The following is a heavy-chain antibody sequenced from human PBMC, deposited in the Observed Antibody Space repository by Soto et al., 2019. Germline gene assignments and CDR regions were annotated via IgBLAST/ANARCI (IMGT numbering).Heavy chain of an antibody. Sequence: QITLKESGPTLVKPTQTLTLTCTFSGFSLSTSGVGVGWIRQPPGKALEWLAVIYWDDDKRYSPSLKSRLTITKDTSKNQVVLTMINMDPVDTGTYYCKRARGWFGDQKRTFDYWGQGTLVTVSS. V-gene: IGHV2-5*02. D-gene: IGHD3-10*01. CDR3: KRARGWFGDQKRTFDY. CDR2: IYWDDDK. CDR1: GFSLSTSGVG. J-gene: IGHJ4*02.